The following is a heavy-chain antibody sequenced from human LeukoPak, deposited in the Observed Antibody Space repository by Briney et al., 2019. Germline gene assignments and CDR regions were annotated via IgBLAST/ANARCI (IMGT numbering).Heavy chain of an antibody. D-gene: IGHD6-13*01. J-gene: IGHJ2*01. CDR1: GYSFTSYW. CDR2: IYPGDSDT. V-gene: IGHV5-51*01. Sequence: GESLKISCKGSGYSFTSYWIGWVRQMPGKGLEWMGIIYPGDSDTRYSPSFQGQVTISADKSISTAYLQWSSLKASDTAMYYCARHGYSSSWHWYFDLWGCGTLVTVSS. CDR3: ARHGYSSSWHWYFDL.